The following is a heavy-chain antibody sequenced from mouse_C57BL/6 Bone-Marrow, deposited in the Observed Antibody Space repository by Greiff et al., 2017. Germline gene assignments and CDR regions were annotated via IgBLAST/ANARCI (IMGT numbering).Heavy chain of an antibody. Sequence: QVHVKQSGPELVKPGASVKISCKASGYTFTDYYINWVKQRPGQGLEWIGWIFPGSGSTNYNEKFKGKATLTVDKSSSTAYMLLGSLTSVVSAVXFCAILFDGYYFDYWGQGTTLTVSS. CDR2: IFPGSGST. D-gene: IGHD2-3*01. CDR3: AILFDGYYFDY. V-gene: IGHV1-75*01. CDR1: GYTFTDYY. J-gene: IGHJ2*01.